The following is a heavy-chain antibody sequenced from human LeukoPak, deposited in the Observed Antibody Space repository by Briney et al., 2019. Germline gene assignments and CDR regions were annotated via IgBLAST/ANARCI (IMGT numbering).Heavy chain of an antibody. CDR3: TRGGSTPTTGWYD. D-gene: IGHD6-19*01. CDR1: GYTFTGHS. Sequence: ASVKVSCKTSGYTFTGHSLHWVRQAPGQGLEWMGWINPNNGGTNYAQKFLGRVTMTRDTSISTAYMELSRVRSDDTAVYYCTRGGSTPTTGWYDWGQGTLVTVSS. V-gene: IGHV1-2*02. CDR2: INPNNGGT. J-gene: IGHJ4*02.